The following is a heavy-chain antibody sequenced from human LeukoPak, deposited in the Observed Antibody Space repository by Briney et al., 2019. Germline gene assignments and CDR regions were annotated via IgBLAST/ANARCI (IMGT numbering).Heavy chain of an antibody. CDR3: ARVGSDGRVDY. J-gene: IGHJ4*02. Sequence: PSETLSLTCTVSGGSISSYYWSWIRQPPGKGLEWIGYIHYSGSTNYNPSLKSRVTISVDTSKNQFSLKLSSVTAADTAVYYCARVGSDGRVDYWGQGTLVTVSS. CDR2: IHYSGST. CDR1: GGSISSYY. D-gene: IGHD3-10*01. V-gene: IGHV4-59*01.